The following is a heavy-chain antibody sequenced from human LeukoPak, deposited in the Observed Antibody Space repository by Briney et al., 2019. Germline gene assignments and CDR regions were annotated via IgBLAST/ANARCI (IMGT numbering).Heavy chain of an antibody. CDR2: INPNSGGT. Sequence: GASVKVSCKASGYTFTGYYMHWVRQAPGQGLEWMGWINPNSGGTNYAQKFQGRVTMTRDTSISTAYMELSRLRSDDTAVYYCARVGSYDSSGYDALNYYYYYYMDVWGKGTTVTASS. J-gene: IGHJ6*03. D-gene: IGHD3-22*01. CDR3: ARVGSYDSSGYDALNYYYYYYMDV. CDR1: GYTFTGYY. V-gene: IGHV1-2*02.